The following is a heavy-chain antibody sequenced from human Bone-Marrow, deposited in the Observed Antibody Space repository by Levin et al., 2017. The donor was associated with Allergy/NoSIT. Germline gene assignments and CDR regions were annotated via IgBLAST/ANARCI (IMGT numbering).Heavy chain of an antibody. V-gene: IGHV3-9*01. CDR3: AKDVRFGDHVMDV. D-gene: IGHD3-16*01. CDR1: GFTFDDYA. J-gene: IGHJ6*02. Sequence: GGSLRLSCAASGFTFDDYAMHWVRQAPGKGLEWVSGISLNSAIIGYADSVKGRFTVSRDNAKNSLYLQMNSLRPEDTALYYCAKDVRFGDHVMDVWGQGTTVTVSS. CDR2: ISLNSAII.